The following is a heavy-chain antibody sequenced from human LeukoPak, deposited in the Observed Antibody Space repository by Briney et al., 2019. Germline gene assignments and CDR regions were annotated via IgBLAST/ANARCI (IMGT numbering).Heavy chain of an antibody. CDR1: GFSFSDYT. V-gene: IGHV3-30*04. CDR2: ISNDGNNK. D-gene: IGHD3-22*01. J-gene: IGHJ4*02. CDR3: ARPGHGNYGPVGY. Sequence: GGTLRLSCAASGFSFSDYTMHWVRQAPGKGLELVAFISNDGNNKYSADAVKGRFTISRDSSKNTLFLEMSNLRPEDTAVYYCARPGHGNYGPVGYWGQGTLVTVSS.